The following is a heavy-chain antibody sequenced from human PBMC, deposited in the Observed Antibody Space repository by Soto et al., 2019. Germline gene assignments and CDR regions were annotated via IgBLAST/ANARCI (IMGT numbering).Heavy chain of an antibody. D-gene: IGHD6-6*01. J-gene: IGHJ4*02. V-gene: IGHV3-9*01. CDR1: GFTFDDYA. CDR2: ISWNSGSI. CDR3: ARDASSSIFDY. Sequence: LRLSCAASGFTFDDYAMHWVRQAPGKGLEWVSGISWNSGSIGYADSVKGRFTISRDNAKNSLYLQMNSLRAEDTAVYYCARDASSSIFDYWGQGTLVTVSS.